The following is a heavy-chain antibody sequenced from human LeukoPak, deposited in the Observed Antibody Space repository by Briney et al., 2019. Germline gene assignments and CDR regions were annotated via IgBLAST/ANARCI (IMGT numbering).Heavy chain of an antibody. J-gene: IGHJ4*02. V-gene: IGHV3-23*01. D-gene: IGHD5-24*01. CDR2: ISGSGGNT. CDR3: AKDGAGRDGHNNY. Sequence: GGSLRLSCSASGFTFSIYAMNWVRQAPGKGLEWVSAISGSGGNTDYADSVKGRFTISRDNSKSTLYLEMNSLRAEDTAVYYCAKDGAGRDGHNNYWGQGTLVTVSS. CDR1: GFTFSIYA.